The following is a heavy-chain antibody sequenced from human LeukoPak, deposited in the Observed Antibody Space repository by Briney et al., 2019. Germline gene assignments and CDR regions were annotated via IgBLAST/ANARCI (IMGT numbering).Heavy chain of an antibody. Sequence: GESLKISCKTSGYSFSNYWIGWVRQMPGKGLEWMGIIYPGDSDTRYSPSFQGQVTISVDKSNYSTYLHWNSLKASDTAVYFCARCPMAGLIRLLLDYWGQGTLVTVSS. V-gene: IGHV5-51*01. CDR2: IYPGDSDT. D-gene: IGHD6-19*01. CDR3: ARCPMAGLIRLLLDY. J-gene: IGHJ4*02. CDR1: GYSFSNYW.